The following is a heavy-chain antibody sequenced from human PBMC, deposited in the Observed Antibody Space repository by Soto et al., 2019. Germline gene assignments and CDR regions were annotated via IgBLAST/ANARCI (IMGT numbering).Heavy chain of an antibody. V-gene: IGHV4-34*01. CDR1: GGSFSGYY. Sequence: QVQLQQWGAGLLKPSETLSLTCAVYGGSFSGYYWNWIRQPPGKGLEWIGEINHSGSTNYNPSLKSPVTLSVDTSKDQFTLKLSSVTAADTAGYDCARGWGRIFDYWGQGTLVTVSS. D-gene: IGHD7-27*01. CDR2: INHSGST. J-gene: IGHJ4*02. CDR3: ARGWGRIFDY.